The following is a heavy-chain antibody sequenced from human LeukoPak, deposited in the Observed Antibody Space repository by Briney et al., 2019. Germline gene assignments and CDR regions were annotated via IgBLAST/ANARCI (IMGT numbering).Heavy chain of an antibody. V-gene: IGHV3-74*01. CDR3: ARAQIVVVAGLDY. D-gene: IGHD2-21*02. CDR2: INSDGSST. CDR1: GLTLRTAW. Sequence: PGGCLRLARAALGLTLRTAWRHWVPRAPGRGLVWVSRINSDGSSTSYADSVKRLLTISRDNAKNTLYLQTNGLRAEDTAVYYCARAQIVVVAGLDYWGQGTLVTVSS. J-gene: IGHJ4*02.